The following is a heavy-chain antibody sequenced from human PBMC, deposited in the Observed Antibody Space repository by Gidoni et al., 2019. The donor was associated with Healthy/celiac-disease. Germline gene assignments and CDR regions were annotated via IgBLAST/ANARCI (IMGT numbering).Heavy chain of an antibody. V-gene: IGHV4-34*01. CDR1: GGSVSGYY. J-gene: IGHJ6*02. CDR3: ARGKENRRGSGSYSYSYYDYGMDV. CDR2: INHSGST. D-gene: IGHD3-10*01. Sequence: QVQLQQWGAGLLKPSETLSLTCAVYGGSVSGYYWRWIRHPPGKWLDWIGEINHSGSTNYNPSPKSRVTISVDTSKNQFSLKLSSVTAADTAVYYCARGKENRRGSGSYSYSYYDYGMDVWGQGTTVTVSS.